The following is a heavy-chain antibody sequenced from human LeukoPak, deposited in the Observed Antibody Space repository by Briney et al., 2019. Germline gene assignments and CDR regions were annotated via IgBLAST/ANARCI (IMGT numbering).Heavy chain of an antibody. CDR2: ISGDGGST. CDR3: AKRIQYNWFDP. V-gene: IGHV3-43*02. J-gene: IGHJ5*02. D-gene: IGHD5-18*01. Sequence: GGSLRLSCAASGFTFDDYAMHWVRQAPGKGLEWVSLISGDGGSTYYADSVKGRFTISRDNSKNTLYLQMNSLRAEDTAVYYCAKRIQYNWFDPWGQGTLVTVSS. CDR1: GFTFDDYA.